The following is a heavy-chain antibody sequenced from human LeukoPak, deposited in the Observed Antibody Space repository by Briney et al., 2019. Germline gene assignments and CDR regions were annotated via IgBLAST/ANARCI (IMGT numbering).Heavy chain of an antibody. CDR3: ARATGFDY. V-gene: IGHV1-2*02. Sequence: ASVKVSFKASVYTFTDYYMHWVRQAPGQGLEWMGWINPKSGGTNYAQKFQGRVSMTRDTSISTAYMELSRLTSDDTAVYHCARATGFDYWGQGTLVTVSS. D-gene: IGHD1-1*01. CDR2: INPKSGGT. CDR1: VYTFTDYY. J-gene: IGHJ4*02.